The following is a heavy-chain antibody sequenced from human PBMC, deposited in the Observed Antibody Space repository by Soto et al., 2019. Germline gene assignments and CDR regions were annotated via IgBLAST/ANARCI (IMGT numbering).Heavy chain of an antibody. CDR2: ISSSSSYT. CDR3: ARDGYCSGGSCSPFDY. CDR1: GFTFSDYY. V-gene: IGHV3-11*06. Sequence: VQLVESGGGLVKPGGSLRLSCAASGFTFSDYYMSWIRQAPGKGLEWVSYISSSSSYTNYADSVKGRFTISRDNAKNSLYLQMNSLRAEDTAVYYCARDGYCSGGSCSPFDYWGQGTLVTVSS. J-gene: IGHJ4*02. D-gene: IGHD2-15*01.